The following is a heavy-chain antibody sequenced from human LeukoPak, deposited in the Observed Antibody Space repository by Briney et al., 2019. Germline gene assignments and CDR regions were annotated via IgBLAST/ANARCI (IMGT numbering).Heavy chain of an antibody. J-gene: IGHJ4*02. V-gene: IGHV3-30*01. CDR2: ISYDGSNK. CDR3: ARDQNDYGDSPFTD. D-gene: IGHD4-17*01. Sequence: GGSLRLSCAASGFTFSSYAMHWVRQTPGKGLEWVAVISYDGSNKYYADSVKGRFTISRDNSKNTLYLQMNSLRAEDTAVYYCARDQNDYGDSPFTDWGQGTLVTVSS. CDR1: GFTFSSYA.